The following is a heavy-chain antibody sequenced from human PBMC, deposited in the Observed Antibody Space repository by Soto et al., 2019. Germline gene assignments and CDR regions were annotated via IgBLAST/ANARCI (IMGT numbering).Heavy chain of an antibody. CDR1: GYTFTSYS. V-gene: IGHV1-18*01. CDR3: ARDLAVGWFDP. CDR2: INVYNGNI. Sequence: QVQLVQSGAEVKKPGASVKVSCKTSGYTFTSYSISWVRQAPGQGLEWMGWINVYNGNIKYAQNLQGRVTMTTDTSTSTAYMELRSLRSDDTAVYYCARDLAVGWFDPWGQGTLVTVSS. J-gene: IGHJ5*02. D-gene: IGHD2-2*01.